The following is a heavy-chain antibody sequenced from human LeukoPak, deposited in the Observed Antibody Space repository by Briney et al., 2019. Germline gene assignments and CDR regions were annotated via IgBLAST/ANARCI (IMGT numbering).Heavy chain of an antibody. V-gene: IGHV4-59*01. Sequence: PSETLSRTCTVSGGSLNSYFWSWIRQPPGKGLEWIGFVYYSGTTYYNPSLKSRVTISVDTSKNQFSLKVSSVTAADTAVYYCARVGATTRSFDYWGQGSLVTVSS. D-gene: IGHD1-26*01. CDR3: ARVGATTRSFDY. CDR2: VYYSGTT. J-gene: IGHJ4*02. CDR1: GGSLNSYF.